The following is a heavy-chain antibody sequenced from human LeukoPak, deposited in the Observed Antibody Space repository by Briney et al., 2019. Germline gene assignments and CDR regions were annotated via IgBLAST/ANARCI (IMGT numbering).Heavy chain of an antibody. CDR2: INKDGSAT. V-gene: IGHV3-43*02. Sequence: GGSLRLSCAASGFTFNAYAMHWVRHAPGKGLEWVSLINKDGSATYYADSVKGRFTISRDNSKHSLYLQMNSLRSEDTALYYCATWAFYHSLDVWGQGTTVTVSS. J-gene: IGHJ6*02. D-gene: IGHD1-26*01. CDR3: ATWAFYHSLDV. CDR1: GFTFNAYA.